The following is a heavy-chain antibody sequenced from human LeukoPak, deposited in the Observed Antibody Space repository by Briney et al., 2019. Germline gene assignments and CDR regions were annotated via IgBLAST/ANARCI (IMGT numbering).Heavy chain of an antibody. Sequence: PGRSLRLSCAASGFTFSSYGMHWVRQAPGKGLEWVAVISYDGSNKYYADSVKGRFTISRDNSKNTLYLQMNSLRAEDTAVYYCAKTDRSGGYWGQGTLVTVSS. CDR2: ISYDGSNK. V-gene: IGHV3-30*18. CDR3: AKTDRSGGY. CDR1: GFTFSSYG. J-gene: IGHJ4*02. D-gene: IGHD3-10*01.